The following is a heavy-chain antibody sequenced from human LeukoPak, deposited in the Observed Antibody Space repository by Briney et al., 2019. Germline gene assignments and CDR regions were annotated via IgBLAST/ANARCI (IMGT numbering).Heavy chain of an antibody. CDR3: ARDGRGADY. J-gene: IGHJ4*02. V-gene: IGHV4-4*09. CDR2: IYTSGSS. CDR1: GGSISGFY. Sequence: PSETLSLTCTVSGGSISGFYWSWIRQPPGKGLEWIGYIYTSGSSKYNPSLKGRVTISVDTSKNQFSLKLYSVTAADTAVYYCARDGRGADYWGQGTLVTVSS.